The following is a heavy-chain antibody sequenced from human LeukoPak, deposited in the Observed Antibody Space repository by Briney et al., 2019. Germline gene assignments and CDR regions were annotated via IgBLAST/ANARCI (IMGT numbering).Heavy chain of an antibody. CDR2: ISGSGYSI. J-gene: IGHJ4*02. V-gene: IGHV3-23*01. CDR3: ARFVYSNYLAY. D-gene: IGHD4-11*01. Sequence: GGSLRLSCAASGFTLSSYGMTWVRQAPGKGLEWVSTISGSGYSIYYADSVKGRFTISRDNSRNTLYLQMKSLRAEDTAVYYCARFVYSNYLAYWGQGTLVTVSS. CDR1: GFTLSSYG.